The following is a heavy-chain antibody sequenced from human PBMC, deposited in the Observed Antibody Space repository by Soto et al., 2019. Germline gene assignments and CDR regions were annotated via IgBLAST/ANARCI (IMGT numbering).Heavy chain of an antibody. CDR1: GGTFSSYA. D-gene: IGHD1-26*01. Sequence: SVKVSCKASGGTFSSYAISWVRQAPGQGLEWMGGIIPIFGTANYAQKFQGRVTITADESTSTAYMELSSLRSEDTAVYYCARGGAGATYYYYGMDVWGQGXTVTVSS. CDR2: IIPIFGTA. CDR3: ARGGAGATYYYYGMDV. V-gene: IGHV1-69*13. J-gene: IGHJ6*02.